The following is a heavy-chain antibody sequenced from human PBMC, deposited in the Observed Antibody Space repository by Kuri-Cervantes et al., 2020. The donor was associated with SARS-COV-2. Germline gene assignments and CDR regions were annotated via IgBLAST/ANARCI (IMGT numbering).Heavy chain of an antibody. D-gene: IGHD3-10*01. CDR3: AKERGYGYGFDI. V-gene: IGHV3-30-3*01. CDR2: VSYNGTNK. CDR1: QFTFTDYA. J-gene: IGHJ3*02. Sequence: GESLKISCAASQFTFTDYAIHWVRQTPGKGLEWVAVVSYNGTNKYYADSVKGRFTISRDNAKNSLFLQMNSLRAEDMAMYYCAKERGYGYGFDIWGQGTMVTVSS.